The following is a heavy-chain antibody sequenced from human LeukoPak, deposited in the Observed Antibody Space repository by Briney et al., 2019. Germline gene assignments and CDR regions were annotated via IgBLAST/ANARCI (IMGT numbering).Heavy chain of an antibody. CDR2: IYYSGST. CDR1: GGSISSYY. Sequence: PSETLSLTCTVSGGSISSYYWSWIRQPPGKGLEWIGYIYYSGSTNYNPSLRSRVTISVDTSKNQFSLKLSSVTAADTAVYYCAGDTIFGGGYFDYWGQGTLVTVSS. V-gene: IGHV4-59*01. J-gene: IGHJ4*02. D-gene: IGHD3-3*01. CDR3: AGDTIFGGGYFDY.